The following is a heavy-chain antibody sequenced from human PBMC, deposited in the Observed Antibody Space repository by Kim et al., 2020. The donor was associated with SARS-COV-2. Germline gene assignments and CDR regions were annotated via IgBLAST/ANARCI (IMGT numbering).Heavy chain of an antibody. J-gene: IGHJ4*02. CDR1: GFTFSNAW. Sequence: GGSLRLSCAASGFTFSNAWMSWVRQAPGKGLEWVGRIKSKTDGGTTDYAAPVKGRFTISRDDSKNTLYLQMNSLKTEDTAVYYCTTGTDYYYDSSGQNFDYWGQGTLVTVSS. CDR3: TTGTDYYYDSSGQNFDY. V-gene: IGHV3-15*01. CDR2: IKSKTDGGTT. D-gene: IGHD3-22*01.